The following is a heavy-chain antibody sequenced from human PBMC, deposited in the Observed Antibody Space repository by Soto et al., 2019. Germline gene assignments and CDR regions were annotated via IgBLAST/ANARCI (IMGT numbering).Heavy chain of an antibody. D-gene: IGHD1-26*01. CDR2: IYNIGTT. Sequence: PSETLSLTCTVSCGSLSSGGYFWSWIRQPPGGGLEWIGHIYNIGTTYSNPSLQSQVTISLDTSKNQFSLKLSSVTAADTAVYYCAREGSGSYGGHYFDYWGQGTLVTVSS. CDR1: CGSLSSGGYF. V-gene: IGHV4-30-4*01. J-gene: IGHJ4*02. CDR3: AREGSGSYGGHYFDY.